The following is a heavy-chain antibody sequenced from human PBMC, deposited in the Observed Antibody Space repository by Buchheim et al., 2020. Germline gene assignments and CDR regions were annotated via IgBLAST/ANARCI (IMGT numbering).Heavy chain of an antibody. Sequence: QVQLQESGPGLVKPSETLSLTCTVSGGSTSSYYWSWIRQPPGKGLEWIGYIYYSGSTNYNPSLKSRVTISVDTSKNQFSLKLSSVTAADTAVYYCARGQGGMDVWGQGTT. V-gene: IGHV4-59*01. CDR1: GGSTSSYY. CDR2: IYYSGST. J-gene: IGHJ6*02. CDR3: ARGQGGMDV.